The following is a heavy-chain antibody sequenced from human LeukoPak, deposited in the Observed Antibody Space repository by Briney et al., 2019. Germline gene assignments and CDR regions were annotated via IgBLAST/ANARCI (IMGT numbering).Heavy chain of an antibody. CDR3: AKTKFQGSDYASSGYSFLDAFDI. J-gene: IGHJ3*02. V-gene: IGHV3-23*01. CDR2: ISGSGGST. CDR1: GFTFSSYA. Sequence: GGSLRLSCAASGFTFSSYAMSWVRQAPGKGLEWVSAISGSGGSTYYADSVKGRFTISRDNSKNTLYLQMNSLRAEDTAVYYCAKTKFQGSDYASSGYSFLDAFDIWGQGTMVTVSS. D-gene: IGHD3-22*01.